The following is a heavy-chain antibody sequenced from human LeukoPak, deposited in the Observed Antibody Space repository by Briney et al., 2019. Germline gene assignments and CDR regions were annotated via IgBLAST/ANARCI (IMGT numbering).Heavy chain of an antibody. J-gene: IGHJ4*02. CDR3: ARGEEGYSGSYLFGHFDY. D-gene: IGHD1-26*01. Sequence: ASVKVSCKASGYTFTSYYMHWVRQAPGQGLEWMGIINPSGGSTSYAQKFQGRVTMTRDMSTSTVYMELGSLRSEDTAVYYCARGEEGYSGSYLFGHFDYWGQGTLVTVSS. CDR1: GYTFTSYY. CDR2: INPSGGST. V-gene: IGHV1-46*01.